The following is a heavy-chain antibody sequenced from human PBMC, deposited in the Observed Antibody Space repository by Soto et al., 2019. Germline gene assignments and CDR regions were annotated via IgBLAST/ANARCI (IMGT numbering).Heavy chain of an antibody. D-gene: IGHD3-22*01. J-gene: IGHJ4*02. CDR2: IIPILGTT. Sequence: ASVKVSCKASGGTFSRYAIRWVRQAPGQGLEWMGGIIPILGTTDYAEKFQGRVTITADKSTSTAYMELTSLRPEDTAVYYCARARDSSHLDYWGQGTPVTVPS. CDR1: GGTFSRYA. V-gene: IGHV1-69*06. CDR3: ARARDSSHLDY.